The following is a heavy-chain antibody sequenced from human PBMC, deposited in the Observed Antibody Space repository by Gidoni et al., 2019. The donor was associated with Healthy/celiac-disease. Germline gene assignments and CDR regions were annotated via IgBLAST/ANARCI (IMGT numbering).Heavy chain of an antibody. D-gene: IGHD3-3*01. CDR2: ISGSGGST. Sequence: VSAISGSGGSTYYADSVKGRFTISRDNSKNTLYLQMNSLRAEDTAVYYCAKESGNDFWRDFDYWGQGTLVTVSS. V-gene: IGHV3-23*01. J-gene: IGHJ4*02. CDR3: AKESGNDFWRDFDY.